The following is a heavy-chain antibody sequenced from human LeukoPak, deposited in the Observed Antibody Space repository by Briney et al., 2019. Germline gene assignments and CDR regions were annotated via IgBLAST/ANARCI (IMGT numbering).Heavy chain of an antibody. CDR3: ARGPLAYCGGDCYYNAFDI. J-gene: IGHJ3*02. CDR2: ISAYNGNT. CDR1: GYTFTSYG. D-gene: IGHD2-21*02. V-gene: IGHV1-18*01. Sequence: ASVKVSCKASGYTFTSYGISWVRQAPGQGLEWMGWISAYNGNTNYAQKLQGRVTMTTDTSTSTAYMELSSLRSEDTAVYYCARGPLAYCGGDCYYNAFDIWGQGTMVTVSS.